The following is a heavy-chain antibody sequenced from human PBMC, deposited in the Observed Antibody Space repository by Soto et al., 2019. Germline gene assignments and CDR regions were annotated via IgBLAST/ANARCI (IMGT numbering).Heavy chain of an antibody. CDR1: GGSISSGGYY. CDR2: TYYSGST. CDR3: ARTSSYCSGSYSHFDY. D-gene: IGHD3-10*01. J-gene: IGHJ4*02. Sequence: SETLSLTCTVSGGSISSGGYYWSWIRQHPGKGLEWIGYTYYSGSTYYNPSLKSRVTISVDTSKNQFSLKLSSVTAADTAVYYCARTSSYCSGSYSHFDYWGQGTLVTVSS. V-gene: IGHV4-31*03.